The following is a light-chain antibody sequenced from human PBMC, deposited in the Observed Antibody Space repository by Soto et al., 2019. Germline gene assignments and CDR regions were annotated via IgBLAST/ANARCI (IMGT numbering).Light chain of an antibody. V-gene: IGLV2-14*01. CDR2: GVS. CDR1: SSDVGGYNY. Sequence: QSALTQPASVSGSPGQSITISCTGTSSDVGGYNYVSWYQQHPGKAPQLMIYGVSNRPSGVSNRFSGSKSGNTASLTISGLQAEDESDYYCSSYTSSNTLVVFGGGTKLTVL. J-gene: IGLJ2*01. CDR3: SSYTSSNTLVV.